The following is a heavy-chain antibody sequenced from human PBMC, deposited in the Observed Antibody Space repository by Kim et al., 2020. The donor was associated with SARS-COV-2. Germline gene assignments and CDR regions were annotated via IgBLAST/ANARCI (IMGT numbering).Heavy chain of an antibody. CDR2: ISYDGSNK. CDR1: GFTFSSYA. D-gene: IGHD3-10*01. V-gene: IGHV3-30*04. CDR3: ARDLASLYYYGSGSYYNLDYYYGMDV. J-gene: IGHJ6*02. Sequence: GGSLRLSCAASGFTFSSYAMHWVRQAPGKGLEWVAVISYDGSNKYYVDSVKGRFTISRDNSKNTLYLQMNSLRAEDTAVYYCARDLASLYYYGSGSYYNLDYYYGMDVWGQGTTVTVSS.